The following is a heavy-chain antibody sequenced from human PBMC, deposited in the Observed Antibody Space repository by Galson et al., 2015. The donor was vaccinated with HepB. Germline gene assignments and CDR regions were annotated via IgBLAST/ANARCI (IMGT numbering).Heavy chain of an antibody. Sequence: SLRLSCAASGFTFSRVWMHWVRQAPGKGLVWVSRLNGDGSSTNYADSVKGRFTISRDNAKNTLYLQMNSLRPEDTAVYYCARGEGTFSALVDYWGQGTLVTVSS. CDR3: ARGEGTFSALVDY. J-gene: IGHJ4*02. V-gene: IGHV3-74*01. D-gene: IGHD3-10*01. CDR2: LNGDGSST. CDR1: GFTFSRVW.